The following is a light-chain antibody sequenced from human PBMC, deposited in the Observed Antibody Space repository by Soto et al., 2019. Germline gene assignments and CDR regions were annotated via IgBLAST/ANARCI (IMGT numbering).Light chain of an antibody. CDR2: DVT. V-gene: IGLV2-11*01. CDR3: CSYAGSYPYL. Sequence: QSVLTQPRSVSGSPGQSVTISCTGTNSDVGTFYFVSWYQQYPDKGPKLIIYDVTERPSGVPDRFSGSKSGNTASLTISGLQAEDEADYYCCSYAGSYPYLFGSGTKVTV. CDR1: NSDVGTFYF. J-gene: IGLJ1*01.